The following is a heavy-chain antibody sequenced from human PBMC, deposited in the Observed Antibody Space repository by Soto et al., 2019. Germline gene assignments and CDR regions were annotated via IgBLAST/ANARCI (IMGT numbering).Heavy chain of an antibody. CDR3: AKFSRWLLPNFDY. V-gene: IGHV3-23*01. D-gene: IGHD3-22*01. Sequence: GGSLRLSCAASGFTFSSYAISWVRQAPGKGLEWVSAISGSGGSTYYADSVKGRFTISRDKSKNTLYLQMNSLRAEDTAVYYCAKFSRWLLPNFDYWGQGTLVTVSS. J-gene: IGHJ4*02. CDR1: GFTFSSYA. CDR2: ISGSGGST.